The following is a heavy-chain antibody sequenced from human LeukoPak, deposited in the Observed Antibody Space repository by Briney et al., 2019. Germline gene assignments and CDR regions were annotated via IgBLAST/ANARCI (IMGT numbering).Heavy chain of an antibody. J-gene: IGHJ4*02. V-gene: IGHV4-34*01. D-gene: IGHD3-3*01. CDR3: ARHHGNFWSGYYIY. CDR2: INHSGST. CDR1: GGSFSGYY. Sequence: SETLSLTCAVYGGSFSGYYWSWIRQPPGKGLEWIGEINHSGSTNYNPSLKSRVTISVDTSKNQFSLKLTSVTAADTAVYYCARHHGNFWSGYYIYWGQGILVTVSS.